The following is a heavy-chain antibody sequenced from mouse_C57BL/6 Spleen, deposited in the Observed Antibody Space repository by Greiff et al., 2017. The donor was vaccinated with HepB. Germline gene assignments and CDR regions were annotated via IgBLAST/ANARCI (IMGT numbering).Heavy chain of an antibody. CDR1: GFTFSDYG. J-gene: IGHJ3*01. CDR3: ARPYYDYDGGAWFAY. D-gene: IGHD2-4*01. V-gene: IGHV5-17*01. Sequence: DVKLVESGGGLVKPGGSLKLSCAASGFTFSDYGMHWVRQAPEKGLEWVAYISSGSSTIYYADTVKGRFTISRDNAKNTLFLQMTSLRSEDTAMYYCARPYYDYDGGAWFAYWGQGTLVTVSA. CDR2: ISSGSSTI.